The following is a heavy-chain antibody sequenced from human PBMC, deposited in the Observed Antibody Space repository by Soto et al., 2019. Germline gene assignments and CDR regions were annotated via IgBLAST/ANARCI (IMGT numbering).Heavy chain of an antibody. J-gene: IGHJ4*02. CDR1: GVSISSSNW. CDR3: ARDLRAAAGNYFDY. CDR2: IYHSGST. D-gene: IGHD6-13*01. Sequence: ETLSLTCSGSGVSISSSNWWSWVRQPPGKGLEWIGEIYHSGSTNYNPSIKSRVTISVDKSKNQFSLKLSSVTAADTAVYYCARDLRAAAGNYFDYWGQGTLVTVSS. V-gene: IGHV4-4*02.